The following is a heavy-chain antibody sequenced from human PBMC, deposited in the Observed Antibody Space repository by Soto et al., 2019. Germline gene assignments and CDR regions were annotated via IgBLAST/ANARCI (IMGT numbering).Heavy chain of an antibody. Sequence: QAQVVQSGAEVRKPGSSVKLSCKASEGTFNSYAIAWVRQAPGQGLEWMGGIIPYYNTLNYAQKFQDRVTITADDSTNTVYMELTSLRSDDTAVYFCASGASRWYPYFFDSWGQGTLVTVSS. D-gene: IGHD6-13*01. CDR2: IIPYYNTL. CDR3: ASGASRWYPYFFDS. J-gene: IGHJ4*02. V-gene: IGHV1-69*01. CDR1: EGTFNSYA.